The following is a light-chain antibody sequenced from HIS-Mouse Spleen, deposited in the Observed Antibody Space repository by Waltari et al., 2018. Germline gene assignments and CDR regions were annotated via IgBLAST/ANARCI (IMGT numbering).Light chain of an antibody. CDR1: SSDVGGYNY. CDR3: CSYAGSYTLV. CDR2: DVS. Sequence: QSALTQPRSVSGSPGQSVTISCTGTSSDVGGYNYVSRYQQPPGKAPTLMIYDVSKRPSWVPDRFAGSKSGNTASLTISGLQAEDEADYYCCSYAGSYTLVFGGGTKLTAL. V-gene: IGLV2-11*01. J-gene: IGLJ2*01.